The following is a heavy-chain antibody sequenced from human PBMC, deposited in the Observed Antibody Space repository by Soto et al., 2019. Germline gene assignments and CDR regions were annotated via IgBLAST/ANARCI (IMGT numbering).Heavy chain of an antibody. D-gene: IGHD3-10*01. CDR3: ARGAVQGIRFGEYNWFDP. V-gene: IGHV3-7*01. Sequence: GGSLRLSCAASGFTFSSYWMSWVRQAPGKGLEWVANIKQDGSEKYYVDSVKGRFTISRDNAKNSLYLQMNSLRAEDTAMYYCARGAVQGIRFGEYNWFDPWGQGTLVTVSS. CDR2: IKQDGSEK. J-gene: IGHJ5*02. CDR1: GFTFSSYW.